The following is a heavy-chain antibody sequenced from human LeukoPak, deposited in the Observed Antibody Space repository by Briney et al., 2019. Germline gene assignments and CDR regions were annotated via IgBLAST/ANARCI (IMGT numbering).Heavy chain of an antibody. D-gene: IGHD6-13*01. V-gene: IGHV1-2*02. CDR3: ARARGEQQPLNY. CDR2: INPNSGGT. J-gene: IGHJ4*02. Sequence: ASVKVSCKASGYTFTGYYMHWERQAPGQGLEWMGWINPNSGGTNYAQKFQGRVTMTRDTSISTAYMELSRLRSDDTAVYYCARARGEQQPLNYWGQGTLVTVSS. CDR1: GYTFTGYY.